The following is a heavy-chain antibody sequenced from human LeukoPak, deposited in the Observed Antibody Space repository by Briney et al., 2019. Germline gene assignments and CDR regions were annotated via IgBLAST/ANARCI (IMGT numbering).Heavy chain of an antibody. CDR3: ARGNWFDP. CDR2: IYYSGST. CDR1: GGSISSGDYY. J-gene: IGHJ5*02. V-gene: IGHV4-30-4*08. Sequence: PSETLSLTCTVSGGSISSGDYYWNWIRQPPGKGLEWIGYIYYSGSTYYNPSLKSRVTISVDTSKNQFSLRLSSVTAADTAVYYCARGNWFDPWGQGTLVTVSS.